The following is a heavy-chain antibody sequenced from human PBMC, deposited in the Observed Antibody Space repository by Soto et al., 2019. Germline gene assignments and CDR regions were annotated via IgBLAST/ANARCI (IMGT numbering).Heavy chain of an antibody. CDR3: AADTVVRRVRFYYYYYMDV. J-gene: IGHJ6*03. Sequence: GGSLRLSCAASGFTFSNAWMSWVRQAPGKGMEWVGRIKSKTDGGTTDYAAPVKGRFTISRDDSKNTLYLQMNSLKTEDTAVYYCAADTVVRRVRFYYYYYMDVWGKGTPVTVSS. CDR2: IKSKTDGGTT. V-gene: IGHV3-15*01. CDR1: GFTFSNAW. D-gene: IGHD3-10*01.